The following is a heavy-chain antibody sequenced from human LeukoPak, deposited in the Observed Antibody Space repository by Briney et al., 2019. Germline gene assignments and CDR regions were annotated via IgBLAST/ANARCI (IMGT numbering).Heavy chain of an antibody. CDR1: GXTFSDHY. D-gene: IGHD1-26*01. CDR3: ASVLPAVGSYYKY. J-gene: IGHJ4*02. CDR2: TRNKRNSYTT. V-gene: IGHV3-72*01. Sequence: PGGSLRLSCAASGXTFSDHYMDWVRQAPGKGLEWVGRTRNKRNSYTTGYAASVKGRFTISRDDSKNSLYLQMDSLKTEDTAVYYCASVLPAVGSYYKYWGQGTLVTVSS.